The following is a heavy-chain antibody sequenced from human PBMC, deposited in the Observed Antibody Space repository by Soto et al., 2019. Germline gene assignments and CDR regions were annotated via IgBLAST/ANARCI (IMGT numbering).Heavy chain of an antibody. CDR3: ATWHEREHAFDV. CDR1: GLTISGKKY. J-gene: IGHJ3*01. V-gene: IGHV3-53*01. Sequence: DVQLVESGGGLIQPGESLRLSCAAFGLTISGKKYVAWVRQAPGKGLEWVSALYDVDDSFYAGSVTGRFTTSSDSSKTTVYLQMNDLRPDDTAVYYCATWHEREHAFDVWGQGTTVTISS. D-gene: IGHD1-1*01. CDR2: LYDVDDS.